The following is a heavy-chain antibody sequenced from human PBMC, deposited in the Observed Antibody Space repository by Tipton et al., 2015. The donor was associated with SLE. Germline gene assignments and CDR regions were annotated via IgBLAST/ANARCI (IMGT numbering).Heavy chain of an antibody. V-gene: IGHV4-59*11. D-gene: IGHD3-10*01. J-gene: IGHJ4*02. Sequence: TLSLTCTVSGGSFSSHYWTWIRQSPGKGLEWIGYIYYTGSTDYNPSLKSRVTISLDTSNSQLSLKMTSVTAADTAIYYCARCLGEIDYWGQGTLVTVSS. CDR3: ARCLGEIDY. CDR2: IYYTGST. CDR1: GGSFSSHY.